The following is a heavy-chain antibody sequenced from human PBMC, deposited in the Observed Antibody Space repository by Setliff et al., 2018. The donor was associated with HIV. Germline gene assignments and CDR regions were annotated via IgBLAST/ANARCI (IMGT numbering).Heavy chain of an antibody. J-gene: IGHJ6*02. CDR1: GGSFSGYY. V-gene: IGHV4-34*01. Sequence: PSETLSLTCAVYGGSFSGYYWSWIRQSPGKGLEWIGEINHTGSTNYKASLKSRVTISADTSKNQFSLKLSSVTAADTAVYFCARVVWTAAAGTIDYFYYGLDVWGQGTTVTVSS. CDR3: ARVVWTAAAGTIDYFYYGLDV. CDR2: INHTGST. D-gene: IGHD6-13*01.